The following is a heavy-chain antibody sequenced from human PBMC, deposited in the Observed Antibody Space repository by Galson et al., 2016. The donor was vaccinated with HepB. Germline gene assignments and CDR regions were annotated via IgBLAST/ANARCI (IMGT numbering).Heavy chain of an antibody. CDR3: VGTGARLGGY. Sequence: TLSLTCSVSGDSINSVSHYWSWIRQRPGKGLEWMGYIYYSRSTSYNPSLRGRISISMDTSKNHFSLALHSVTAADTAVYYCVGTGARLGGYWGQGTLVTVSS. D-gene: IGHD1-1*01. CDR1: GDSINSVSHY. J-gene: IGHJ4*02. CDR2: IYYSRST. V-gene: IGHV4-31*03.